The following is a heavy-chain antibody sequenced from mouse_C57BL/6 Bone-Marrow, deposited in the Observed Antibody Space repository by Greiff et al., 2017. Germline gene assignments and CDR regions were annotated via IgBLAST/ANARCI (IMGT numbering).Heavy chain of an antibody. CDR1: GYTFTSYW. V-gene: IGHV1-59*01. Sequence: LQQPGAELVRPGTSVKLSCKASGYTFTSYWMHWVKQRPGQGLEWIGVIDPSDSYTNYNQKFKGKATLTVDTSSSTAYMQLSSLTSEDSAVYYCARDAYYYGSSSSYYFDYWGQGTTLTVSS. J-gene: IGHJ2*01. D-gene: IGHD1-1*01. CDR3: ARDAYYYGSSSSYYFDY. CDR2: IDPSDSYT.